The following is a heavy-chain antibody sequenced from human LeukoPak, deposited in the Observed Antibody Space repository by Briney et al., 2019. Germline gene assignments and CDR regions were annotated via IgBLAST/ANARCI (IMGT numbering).Heavy chain of an antibody. D-gene: IGHD3-22*01. CDR1: GFTFSSYA. Sequence: PGGSLRLSCAASGFTFSSYAMHWVRQAPGKGLEYVSAISSNGGSTYYANSVKGRFTISRDNSKNKLYLQMGSLRAEDMAVYYCARARGRFGNYYDSSGYNDYWGQGTLVTVSS. CDR2: ISSNGGST. J-gene: IGHJ4*02. V-gene: IGHV3-64*01. CDR3: ARARGRFGNYYDSSGYNDY.